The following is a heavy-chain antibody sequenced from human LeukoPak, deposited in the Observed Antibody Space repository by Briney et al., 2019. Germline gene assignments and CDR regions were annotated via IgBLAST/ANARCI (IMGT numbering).Heavy chain of an antibody. D-gene: IGHD3-10*01. CDR2: IIPIFGTA. CDR3: ARITMVRGVTDYMDV. V-gene: IGHV1-69*13. J-gene: IGHJ6*03. CDR1: GGTFSSYA. Sequence: SVKVSCKASGGTFSSYAISWVRQAPGQGLEWMGGIIPIFGTANYAQKFQGRVTITADESTSTAYMELSSLRSEDTAVYYCARITMVRGVTDYMDVWGKGTTVTISS.